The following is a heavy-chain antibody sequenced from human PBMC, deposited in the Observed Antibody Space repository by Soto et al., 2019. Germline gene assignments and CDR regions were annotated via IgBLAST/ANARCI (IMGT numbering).Heavy chain of an antibody. CDR1: GDSSSNYY. J-gene: IGHJ4*02. V-gene: IGHV4-59*01. Sequence: SETLALTSMISGDSSSNYYWSWIRQSPGKGLEWIGYISYSGNTNYNPSLKSRVTISVDTSKDQLSLKVTSVTAADTAMYYCACLMGKRASPIDYWCQGTHVTVSS. CDR2: ISYSGNT. CDR3: ACLMGKRASPIDY. D-gene: IGHD2-8*01.